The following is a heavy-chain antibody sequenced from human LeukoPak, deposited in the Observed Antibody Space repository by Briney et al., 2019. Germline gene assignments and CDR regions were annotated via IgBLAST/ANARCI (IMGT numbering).Heavy chain of an antibody. J-gene: IGHJ4*02. V-gene: IGHV1-2*02. D-gene: IGHD4-17*01. Sequence: ASVKVSCKASGYTFTGYYMHRVRQAPGQGLEWMGWINPNSGGTNYAQKFQGRVTMTRDTSISTAYMELRSLRSDDTAVYYCARARGMTTATTRSQFFDYWGQGTLVTVSS. CDR3: ARARGMTTATTRSQFFDY. CDR2: INPNSGGT. CDR1: GYTFTGYY.